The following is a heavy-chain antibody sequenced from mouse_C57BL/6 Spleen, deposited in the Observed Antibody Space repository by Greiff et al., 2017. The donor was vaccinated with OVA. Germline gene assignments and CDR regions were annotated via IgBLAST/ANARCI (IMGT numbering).Heavy chain of an antibody. J-gene: IGHJ4*01. CDR1: GFTFSDYG. D-gene: IGHD1-1*01. CDR3: ARRYYGRDAMDY. Sequence: EVKLVESGGGLVKPGGSLKLSCAASGFTFSDYGMHWVRQAPEKGLEWVAYISSGSSTIYYADTMQGRFTISRDNAKNTLFLQMTRLRAEDTAMYYCARRYYGRDAMDYWGQGTSGTVSS. CDR2: ISSGSSTI. V-gene: IGHV5-17*01.